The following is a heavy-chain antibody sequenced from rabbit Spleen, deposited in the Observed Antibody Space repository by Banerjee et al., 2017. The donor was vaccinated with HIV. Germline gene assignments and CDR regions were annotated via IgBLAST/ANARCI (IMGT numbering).Heavy chain of an antibody. J-gene: IGHJ4*01. CDR1: GFSFSSSYS. V-gene: IGHV1S40*01. Sequence: QSLEESGGDLVKPGASLTLTCTASGFSFSSSYSMCWVRQAPGKGLEWIACIYGGSSGSTYYASWAKGRFTISKPSSTTVTLQMTSLTAADTATYFCARGPWITGWGADLWSPGTLVTVS. CDR3: ARGPWITGWGADL. CDR2: IYGGSSGST. D-gene: IGHD4-1*01.